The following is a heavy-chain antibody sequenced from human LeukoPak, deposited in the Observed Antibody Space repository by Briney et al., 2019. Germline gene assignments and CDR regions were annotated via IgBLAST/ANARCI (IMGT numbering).Heavy chain of an antibody. Sequence: GESLRLSCAASGFTFSSYSMNWVRQAPGKRLEWVSSISSSSSYIYYADSVKGRFTISRDNAKNSLYLQMNSLRAEDTAVYYRARTLRELWVLEWLFGYWGQGTLVTVSS. CDR1: GFTFSSYS. CDR3: ARTLRELWVLEWLFGY. D-gene: IGHD3-3*01. CDR2: ISSSSSYI. V-gene: IGHV3-21*01. J-gene: IGHJ4*02.